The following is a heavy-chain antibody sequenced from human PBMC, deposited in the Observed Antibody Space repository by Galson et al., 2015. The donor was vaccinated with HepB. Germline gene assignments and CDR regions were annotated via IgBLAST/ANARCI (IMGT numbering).Heavy chain of an antibody. J-gene: IGHJ4*02. CDR3: ARDLGDGYSYRCGDY. Sequence: SLRLSCAASGFTFSGYNMHWVRQAPGKGLEWVTLISYDGINKYYADSVKGRFTISRDNSKNTLHLQMNRLRVDDTAVYYCARDLGDGYSYRCGDYWGQGALVTVTS. CDR1: GFTFSGYN. V-gene: IGHV3-30-3*01. D-gene: IGHD5-24*01. CDR2: ISYDGINK.